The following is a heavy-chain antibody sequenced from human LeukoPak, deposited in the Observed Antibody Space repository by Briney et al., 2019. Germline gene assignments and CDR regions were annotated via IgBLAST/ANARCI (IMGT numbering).Heavy chain of an antibody. D-gene: IGHD3-22*01. V-gene: IGHV3-15*01. CDR1: GFTFNHAW. J-gene: IGHJ4*02. CDR3: TTVGSSRYYYYFDY. Sequence: PGGSLRLSCAASGFTFNHAWMSWVRQAQGKGLEWVGRIKSKTDGATTEYAAPVKGRFTISRDDSKNTLYLQMNSLKTEDTAVYYCTTVGSSRYYYYFDYWGQGSLVTVSS. CDR2: IKSKTDGATT.